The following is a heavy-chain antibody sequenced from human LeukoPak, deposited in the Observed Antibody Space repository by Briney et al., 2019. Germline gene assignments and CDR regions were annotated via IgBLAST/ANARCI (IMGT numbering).Heavy chain of an antibody. CDR1: GCSISPYY. D-gene: IGHD3-16*01. CDR2: IYYSGST. J-gene: IGHJ4*02. V-gene: IGHV4-59*01. CDR3: ARRTSRGGGIDY. Sequence: SETLSLTCTVSGCSISPYYWSWIRQPPGKGVEWIGYIYYSGSTIYNPSLKSRITISVDTSNNQFSLKLRSVTAADTAVYYCARRTSRGGGIDYWGQGTLVTVSS.